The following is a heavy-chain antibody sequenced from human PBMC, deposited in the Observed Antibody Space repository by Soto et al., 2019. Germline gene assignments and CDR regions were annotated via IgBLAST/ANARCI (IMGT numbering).Heavy chain of an antibody. D-gene: IGHD5-12*01. V-gene: IGHV3-33*01. CDR1: GFTYSSYG. CDR3: ARDSAWLFDC. CDR2: IWYDGSNK. Sequence: QVQLVESGGGVVQPGRSLRLSCAVSGFTYSSYGMHWVRQAPGKGLEWVAVIWYDGSNKYYADSVKGRFIISRDDSKNTLSLQMNSLRAEDTAVYYCARDSAWLFDCCGQGTLVTVSS. J-gene: IGHJ4*02.